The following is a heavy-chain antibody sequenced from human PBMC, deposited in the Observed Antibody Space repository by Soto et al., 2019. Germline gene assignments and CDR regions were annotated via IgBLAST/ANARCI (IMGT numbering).Heavy chain of an antibody. CDR2: ISPYSGNT. CDR1: GYTFTSHG. D-gene: IGHD5-12*01. V-gene: IGHV1-18*04. CDR3: ARLSWLLQPADY. J-gene: IGHJ4*02. Sequence: QVPLVQSGAEVKQPGASVKVSCKTSGYTFTSHGITWVRQAPGQGLAWMGWISPYSGNTHYAQSLQGRVSMTTDRSTDTAYMELRGLRSDDTAVYYCARLSWLLQPADYWGQGTLVTVSS.